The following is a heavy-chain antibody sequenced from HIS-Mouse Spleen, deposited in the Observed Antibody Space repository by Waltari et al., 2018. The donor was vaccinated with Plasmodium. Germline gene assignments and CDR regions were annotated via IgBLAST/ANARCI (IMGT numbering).Heavy chain of an antibody. J-gene: IGHJ3*02. CDR3: ARDCSSTSCLDAFDI. CDR2: IYYSGST. D-gene: IGHD2-2*01. V-gene: IGHV4-59*01. Sequence: QVQLQESGPGLVKPSETLSLTCTVSGGSISSYYWSWIRQPPGKGLEWIGYIYYSGSTNYNPSPKSRVTISVDTSKNQFSLKLSSVTAADTAVYYCARDCSSTSCLDAFDIWGQGTMVTVSS. CDR1: GGSISSYY.